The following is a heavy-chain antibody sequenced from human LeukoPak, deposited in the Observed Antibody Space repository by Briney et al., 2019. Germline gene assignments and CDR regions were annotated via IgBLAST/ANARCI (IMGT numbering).Heavy chain of an antibody. Sequence: ASVKVSCKASGYTFSSYGISWVRRAPGQGLEWMGWISAYNGNTNYRQKLQGRVTMTTDTSTSTAYMDLRSLRSDDTAIYYCARDSPDGSGTYYNDSPDYWGQGTLVTVSS. CDR3: ARDSPDGSGTYYNDSPDY. V-gene: IGHV1-18*01. J-gene: IGHJ4*02. CDR2: ISAYNGNT. D-gene: IGHD3-10*01. CDR1: GYTFSSYG.